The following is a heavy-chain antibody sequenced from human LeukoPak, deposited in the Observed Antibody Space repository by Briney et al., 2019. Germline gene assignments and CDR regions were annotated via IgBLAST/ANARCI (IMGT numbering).Heavy chain of an antibody. CDR3: TRELFDFDY. J-gene: IGHJ4*02. CDR2: ISGSGGST. CDR1: GLTFSNHA. Sequence: TGGSLRLSCAASGLTFSNHAMGWVRQAPGKGLEWISEISGSGGSTYYADSVKGRFTISRDNSKNTLYLQMNSLRAEDTAVYYCTRELFDFDYWGQGTLVTVSS. V-gene: IGHV3-23*01. D-gene: IGHD3-10*01.